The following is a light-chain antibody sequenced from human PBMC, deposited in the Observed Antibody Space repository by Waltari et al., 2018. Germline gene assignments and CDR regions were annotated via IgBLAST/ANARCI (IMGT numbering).Light chain of an antibody. J-gene: IGKJ2*01. CDR2: KAS. CDR3: LQYHSYSK. CDR1: ETVLTW. V-gene: IGKV1-5*03. Sequence: DIQMTQSPSTLSASVGDSVTITCLASETVLTWLAWYQQKPGKAPKLLIYKASSLESGVPSRFSGSASGTEFTLTISSLQPDDSATYYCLQYHSYSKFGQGTKLEIK.